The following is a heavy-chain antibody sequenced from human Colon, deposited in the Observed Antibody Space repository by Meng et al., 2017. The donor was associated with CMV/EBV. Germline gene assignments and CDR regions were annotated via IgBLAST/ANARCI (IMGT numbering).Heavy chain of an antibody. J-gene: IGHJ4*02. V-gene: IGHV4-39*01. Sequence: SETLSLTCNVSGGAISSTSYYWAWIRQSPGRGLEWTGSVYYDGNTYYKSSLKSRFTISVDTPKNQFSLKVTSVTARDTAVYYCARHSGYHHDKMYYLDHWGPGTPVTVSS. CDR1: GGAISSTSYY. D-gene: IGHD2-15*01. CDR3: ARHSGYHHDKMYYLDH. CDR2: VYYDGNT.